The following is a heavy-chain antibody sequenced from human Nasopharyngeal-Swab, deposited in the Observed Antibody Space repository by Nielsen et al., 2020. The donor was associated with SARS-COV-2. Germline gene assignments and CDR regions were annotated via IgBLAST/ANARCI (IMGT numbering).Heavy chain of an antibody. CDR2: IKSKTDGGTT. Sequence: GESLKISCAASGFTFSNAWMSWVRQAPGKGLEWVGRIKSKTDGGTTDYAAPVKGRFTISRDDSKNTLYLQMNSLKTEDTAVYYCTPDIVVVPAAQTDYWGQGTLVTVSS. J-gene: IGHJ4*02. V-gene: IGHV3-15*01. CDR1: GFTFSNAW. D-gene: IGHD2-2*01. CDR3: TPDIVVVPAAQTDY.